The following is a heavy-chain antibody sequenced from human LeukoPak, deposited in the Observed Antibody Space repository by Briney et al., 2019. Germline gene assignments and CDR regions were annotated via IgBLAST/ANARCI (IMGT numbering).Heavy chain of an antibody. CDR3: ARAASLDY. D-gene: IGHD2-2*01. CDR1: GFTFSSYG. V-gene: IGHV3-30*03. Sequence: PGGSLRLSCAASGFTFSSYGMHWVRQAPGKGLEWVAVISYDGSNKYYADSVKGRFTISRDNSKNTVDLQMNSLRAEDTAVYYCARAASLDYWGQGTLVTVSS. CDR2: ISYDGSNK. J-gene: IGHJ4*02.